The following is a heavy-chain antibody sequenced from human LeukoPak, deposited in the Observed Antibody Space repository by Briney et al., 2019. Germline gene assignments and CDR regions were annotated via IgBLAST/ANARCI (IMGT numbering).Heavy chain of an antibody. CDR3: AGGMVRGINNY. Sequence: SETLSLTCTVSGGSINNYYWSWIRQPPGKGLEWIGYIYYSGSTDYNPSLESRGTISVDTSKNQFSLKLNSVTAADTAVYYCAGGMVRGINNYWGQGTLVTVSS. CDR1: GGSINNYY. J-gene: IGHJ4*02. V-gene: IGHV4-59*01. CDR2: IYYSGST. D-gene: IGHD3-10*01.